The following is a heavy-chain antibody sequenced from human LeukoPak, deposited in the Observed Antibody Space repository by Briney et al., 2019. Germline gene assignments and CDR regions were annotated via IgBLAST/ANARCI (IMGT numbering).Heavy chain of an antibody. CDR1: GFTFSSYS. CDR3: AKGPLAALGDY. J-gene: IGHJ4*02. Sequence: PGGSLRLSCAASGFTFSSYSMNWVRQAPGKGLEWVSSISSSSSYIYYADSAKGRFTISRDNSKNTLYLQMNSLRAVDTAVYYCAKGPLAALGDYWGQGTLVTVSS. V-gene: IGHV3-21*04. D-gene: IGHD2-15*01. CDR2: ISSSSSYI.